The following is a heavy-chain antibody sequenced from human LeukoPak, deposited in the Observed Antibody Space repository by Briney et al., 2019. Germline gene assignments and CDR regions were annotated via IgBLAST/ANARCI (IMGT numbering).Heavy chain of an antibody. CDR1: GGSISSSSYY. D-gene: IGHD6-19*01. V-gene: IGHV4-39*01. J-gene: IGHJ4*02. CDR2: IYYSGST. Sequence: PSETLSLTCTVSGGSISSSSYYWGWIRQPPGKGLEWIGSIYYSGSTYYNPSLKSRVTISVDTSKNQFSLKLSSVTAADTAVYYCARQTDRWLESYFDYWGQGTLVTVSS. CDR3: ARQTDRWLESYFDY.